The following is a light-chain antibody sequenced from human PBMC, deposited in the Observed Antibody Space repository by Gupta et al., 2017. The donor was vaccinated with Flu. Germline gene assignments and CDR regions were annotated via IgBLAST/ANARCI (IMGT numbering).Light chain of an antibody. CDR1: QSLVYIDGNSY. CDR2: KVS. V-gene: IGKV2-30*01. Sequence: VTLGQSASISCTPSQSLVYIDGNSYLYWFHQRPGQSPRRLIYKVSNRDSGVPDRFSGSMSGTDFTLKISRVEAEDVGVYYCRQGTHWPHTFGQGTRMEIK. CDR3: RQGTHWPHT. J-gene: IGKJ2*01.